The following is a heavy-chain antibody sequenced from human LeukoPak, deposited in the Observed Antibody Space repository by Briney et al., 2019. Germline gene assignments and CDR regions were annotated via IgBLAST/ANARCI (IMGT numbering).Heavy chain of an antibody. CDR2: IIPIFGTA. D-gene: IGHD2-15*01. J-gene: IGHJ5*02. CDR3: ARVLAATGWFDP. Sequence: ASVKVSCKGSGGTFSSYAISWVRQAPGQGLEWMGGIIPIFGTANYAQKFQGRVTITADESTSTAYMELSSLRSEDTAVYYCARVLAATGWFDPWGQGTLVTVSS. CDR1: GGTFSSYA. V-gene: IGHV1-69*13.